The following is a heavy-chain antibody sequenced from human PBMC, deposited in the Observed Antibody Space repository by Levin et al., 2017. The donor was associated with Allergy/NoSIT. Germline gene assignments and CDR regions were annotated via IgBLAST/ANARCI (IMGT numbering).Heavy chain of an antibody. CDR1: GFTFSTCS. CDR2: ISSDGNYI. V-gene: IGHV3-21*01. CDR3: ARDLSLNYYDSRGYYAFDY. Sequence: KPGGSLRLSCVASGFTFSTCSMNWVRQAPGKGLEWVASISSDGNYIHYADSLKGRFTVSRDNAKNSVYLHMGSLRAEDTAVYYCARDLSLNYYDSRGYYAFDYWGQGTLVTVSS. J-gene: IGHJ4*02. D-gene: IGHD3-22*01.